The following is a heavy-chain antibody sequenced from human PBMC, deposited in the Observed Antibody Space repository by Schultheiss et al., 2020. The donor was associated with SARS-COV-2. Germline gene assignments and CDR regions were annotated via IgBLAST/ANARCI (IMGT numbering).Heavy chain of an antibody. Sequence: GESLKISCAASGFTVSSNYMSWVRQAPGKGLEWVSVIYSGGSTYYADSVKGRFTISRHNSKNTLYLQMNSLRAEDTAVYYCARGGSGWYEDYWGQGTLVTVSS. D-gene: IGHD6-19*01. V-gene: IGHV3-53*04. CDR3: ARGGSGWYEDY. J-gene: IGHJ4*02. CDR1: GFTVSSNY. CDR2: IYSGGST.